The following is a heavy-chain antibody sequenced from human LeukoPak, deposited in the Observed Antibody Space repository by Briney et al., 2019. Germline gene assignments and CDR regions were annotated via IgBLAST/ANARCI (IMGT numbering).Heavy chain of an antibody. V-gene: IGHV1-69*01. CDR3: ARGGIVGATTNDY. CDR2: IIPIFGTA. J-gene: IGHJ4*02. CDR1: GGTFSRFT. Sequence: GSSVKVSCKASGGTFSRFTISWVRQAPGQGFEWMGGIIPIFGTANYAQKFQGRVTITGDESTSTAYMELSSLRSEDTAVYYCARGGIVGATTNDYWGQGTLVTVSS. D-gene: IGHD1-26*01.